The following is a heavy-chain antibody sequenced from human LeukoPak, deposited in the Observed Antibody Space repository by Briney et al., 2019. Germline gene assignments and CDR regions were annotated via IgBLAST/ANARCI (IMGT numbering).Heavy chain of an antibody. Sequence: SETLSLTCTVSGGSISSYYWSWIRQPPGKGPEWIGYIYYSGSTNYNPSPKSRVTISVDTSKNQFSLKLSSVTAADTAVYYCARVRSGYSSGWGLYYYYYMDVWGKGTTVTISS. CDR3: ARVRSGYSSGWGLYYYYYMDV. D-gene: IGHD6-19*01. V-gene: IGHV4-59*01. J-gene: IGHJ6*03. CDR2: IYYSGST. CDR1: GGSISSYY.